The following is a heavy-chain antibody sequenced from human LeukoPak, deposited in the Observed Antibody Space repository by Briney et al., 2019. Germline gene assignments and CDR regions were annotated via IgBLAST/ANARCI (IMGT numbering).Heavy chain of an antibody. D-gene: IGHD6-19*01. CDR3: ARGEQWLEYDY. CDR1: GGSFSGYY. V-gene: IGHV4-34*01. CDR2: INHSGST. Sequence: SETLSLTCAVYGGSFSGYYWSWIRQPPGKGLEWIGEINHSGSTNYNPFLKSRVTISVDTSKNQFSLKLSSVTAADTAVYYCARGEQWLEYDYWGQGTLVTVSS. J-gene: IGHJ4*02.